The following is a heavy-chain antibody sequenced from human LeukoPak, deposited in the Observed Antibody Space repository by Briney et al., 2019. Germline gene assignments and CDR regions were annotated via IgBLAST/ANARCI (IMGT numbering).Heavy chain of an antibody. CDR3: ASLPKYNPNYHYYYHMDV. D-gene: IGHD1-14*01. CDR2: INHSGST. CDR1: GGSFSGYY. V-gene: IGHV4-34*01. Sequence: SETLSLTCAVYGGSFSGYYWSWIRQPPGKGLEWIGEINHSGSTNYNPSLKSRVTISVDTSKNQFSLKLSSVTAADTAVYYCASLPKYNPNYHYYYHMDVWGTGTTVTVSS. J-gene: IGHJ6*03.